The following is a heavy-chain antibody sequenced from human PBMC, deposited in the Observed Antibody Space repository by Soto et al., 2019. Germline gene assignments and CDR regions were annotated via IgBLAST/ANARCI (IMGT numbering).Heavy chain of an antibody. V-gene: IGHV3-30*18. CDR2: ISYDGSNK. Sequence: GGSLRLSCAASGFTFSSYGMHWVRQAPGEGLEWVAAISYDGSNKYYADSVKGRFTISRDNSKNTLYLQMNSLRAEDTAVYYCANMVPADYWGQGTLVTVSS. CDR1: GFTFSSYG. J-gene: IGHJ4*02. CDR3: ANMVPADY. D-gene: IGHD2-8*01.